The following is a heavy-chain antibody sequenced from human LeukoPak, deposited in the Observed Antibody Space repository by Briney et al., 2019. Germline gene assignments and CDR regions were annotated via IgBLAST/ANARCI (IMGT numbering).Heavy chain of an antibody. Sequence: SGPTLVNPTQTLTLTCTFSGFPLSTSGMCVSWIRQPPGKALEWLARIDWDDDKYYSTSLKTRLTISKDTSKNQVVLTMTNMDPVDTATYYCARVVVPAATPGGWFDPWGQGTLVTVSS. CDR2: IDWDDDK. V-gene: IGHV2-70*11. J-gene: IGHJ5*02. CDR1: GFPLSTSGMC. D-gene: IGHD2-2*01. CDR3: ARVVVPAATPGGWFDP.